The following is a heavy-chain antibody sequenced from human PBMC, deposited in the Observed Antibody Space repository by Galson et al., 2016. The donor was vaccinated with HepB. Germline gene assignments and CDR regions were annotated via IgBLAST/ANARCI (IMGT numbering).Heavy chain of an antibody. V-gene: IGHV4-39*01. CDR2: VYYAGNT. D-gene: IGHD3-16*01. CDR3: ARLHYDSGGGY. CDR1: GGSISDRLYY. Sequence: SETLSLTCFVSGGSISDRLYYWAWIRQPPGKGLEWIATVYYAGNTYYNPSLNGRVTISLDASRSESYLKLTSLTAADTAVYFCARLHYDSGGGYWGQGTLVTAS. J-gene: IGHJ4*02.